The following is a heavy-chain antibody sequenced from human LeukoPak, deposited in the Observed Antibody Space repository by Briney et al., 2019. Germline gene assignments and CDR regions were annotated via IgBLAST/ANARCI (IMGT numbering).Heavy chain of an antibody. Sequence: PGGSLRLSCVASGFTVSTNYMSWVRQAPGKGLEWISVIYSGGNTFYADSMKGRFTISRDNSKNTVFLQMNSLRAEDTAVYYCARGLDSSGYYLYFDCWGQGTLVTVSS. V-gene: IGHV3-66*01. D-gene: IGHD3-22*01. J-gene: IGHJ4*02. CDR1: GFTVSTNY. CDR2: IYSGGNT. CDR3: ARGLDSSGYYLYFDC.